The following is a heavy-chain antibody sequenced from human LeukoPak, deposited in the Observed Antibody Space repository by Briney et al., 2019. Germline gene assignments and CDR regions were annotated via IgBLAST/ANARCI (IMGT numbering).Heavy chain of an antibody. CDR1: GYTLTELS. V-gene: IGHV1-24*01. D-gene: IGHD6-13*01. J-gene: IGHJ5*02. Sequence: ASVKVSCKVSGYTLTELSMHWVRQAPGKGFEWMGGFDPEDGETIYAQKLQGRVTMTTDTSTSTAYMELRSLRSDDTAVYYCTRDYSSSSRGLFDPWGQGTLVTVSS. CDR2: FDPEDGET. CDR3: TRDYSSSSRGLFDP.